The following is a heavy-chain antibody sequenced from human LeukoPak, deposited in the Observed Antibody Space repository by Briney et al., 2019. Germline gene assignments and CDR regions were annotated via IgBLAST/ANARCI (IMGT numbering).Heavy chain of an antibody. J-gene: IGHJ6*02. V-gene: IGHV3-23*01. Sequence: GGSLRLSCAASGFTFSNYAMNWVRQAPGRGLEWVSAISGSGGGTYLADSVKGRFTISRDNPQNTVYLQMNSLRAEDTAVYYCAKGDYFDWGSSYFYAMDVWGQGTTVTVSS. D-gene: IGHD3-10*01. CDR3: AKGDYFDWGSSYFYAMDV. CDR2: ISGSGGGT. CDR1: GFTFSNYA.